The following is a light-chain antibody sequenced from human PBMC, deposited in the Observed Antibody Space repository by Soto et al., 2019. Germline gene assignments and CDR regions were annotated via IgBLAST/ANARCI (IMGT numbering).Light chain of an antibody. V-gene: IGKV3-20*01. CDR1: QSVGSIY. J-gene: IGKJ1*01. CDR2: GAS. CDR3: QQYGSSPT. Sequence: DIVLTQSPGTLSLSPGARAPLSCRASQSVGSIYLAWYQQKHGQAPRLLIHGASNRASGIPDRFSGSGSGTDFTLTISRLEPEDFAVYYCQQYGSSPTFGQGTKVDIK.